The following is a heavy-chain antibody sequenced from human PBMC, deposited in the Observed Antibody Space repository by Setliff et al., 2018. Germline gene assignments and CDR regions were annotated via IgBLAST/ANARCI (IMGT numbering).Heavy chain of an antibody. CDR2: ISAYNGNT. V-gene: IGHV1-18*01. D-gene: IGHD3-10*01. CDR3: AGRVYYYGSGSGSGMDV. J-gene: IGHJ6*02. CDR1: GYTFTSYG. Sequence: GASVKVSCKASGYTFTSYGISWVRQAPGQGLEWMGWISAYNGNTNYAQKLQGRVTMTTDTSTSTAYMELRSLRSDDTAVYYCAGRVYYYGSGSGSGMDVWGQGTTVTVSS.